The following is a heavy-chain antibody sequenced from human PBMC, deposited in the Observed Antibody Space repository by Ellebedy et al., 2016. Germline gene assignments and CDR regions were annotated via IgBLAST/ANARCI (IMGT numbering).Heavy chain of an antibody. Sequence: SGPTLVKPTPTLTLTCTFSGFSLSPSGVGVGWIRQPPGKALEWLALIYWDDNKRYSPSLKSRLTITKDTSKNQVVLTMANMDPVDTGTYYCAHNTQPIYGSSHFGDWGQGTLVTVSS. V-gene: IGHV2-5*02. J-gene: IGHJ4*02. CDR2: IYWDDNK. CDR3: AHNTQPIYGSSHFGD. D-gene: IGHD3-10*01. CDR1: GFSLSPSGVG.